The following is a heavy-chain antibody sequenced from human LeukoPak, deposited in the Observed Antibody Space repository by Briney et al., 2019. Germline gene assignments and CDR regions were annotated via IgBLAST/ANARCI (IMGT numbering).Heavy chain of an antibody. V-gene: IGHV3-23*01. CDR2: ISGSGGST. CDR1: GFTFSSYA. J-gene: IGHJ4*02. CDR3: AKAAQQWRVLGPFDS. D-gene: IGHD6-19*01. Sequence: GGSLRLSCAASGFTFSSYAMSWVRQAPEKGLEWVSAISGSGGSTYYADSVKGRFTISRDNSKNTLYLQMNSLRAEDTAVYYCAKAAQQWRVLGPFDSWGRGTLVTVSS.